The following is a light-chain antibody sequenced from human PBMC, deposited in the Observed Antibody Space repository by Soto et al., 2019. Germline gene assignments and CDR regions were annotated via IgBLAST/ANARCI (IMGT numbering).Light chain of an antibody. CDR1: QSVSSSY. CDR2: GAS. J-gene: IGKJ4*01. CDR3: QQYGSLLT. Sequence: EIVLTQSPGTLSLSPGERATVSCRASQSVSSSYLAWYQQKPGQAPRLLIYGASSRATGIPDRFSGSGSGTHFTLTISRLQPEDFAVYYCQQYGSLLTFGGGTKVEIK. V-gene: IGKV3-20*01.